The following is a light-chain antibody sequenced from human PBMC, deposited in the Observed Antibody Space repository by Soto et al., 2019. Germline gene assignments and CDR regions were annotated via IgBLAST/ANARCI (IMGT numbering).Light chain of an antibody. Sequence: DIQMTQSPSSLSASVGDRVTITCQASQDISNYLNWYQQKPGKAPKLLIYDASNLETGVPSRFNGSSSGTDFTFTIINLQPEDIATYYCQQYDNLPSITFGQGTRLEIK. J-gene: IGKJ5*01. V-gene: IGKV1-33*01. CDR2: DAS. CDR3: QQYDNLPSIT. CDR1: QDISNY.